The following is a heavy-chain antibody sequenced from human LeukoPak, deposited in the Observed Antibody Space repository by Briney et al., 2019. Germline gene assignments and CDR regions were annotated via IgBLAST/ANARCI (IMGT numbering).Heavy chain of an antibody. CDR2: INHSGST. D-gene: IGHD2-2*01. J-gene: IGHJ4*02. CDR3: ARGSEQLISFDY. CDR1: GGSISSSSYY. Sequence: SETLSLTCTVSGGSISSSSYYWSWIRQPPGKGLEWIGEINHSGSTNYNPSLKSRVTISVDTSKNQFSLKLSSVTAADTAVYYCARGSEQLISFDYWGQGTLVTVSS. V-gene: IGHV4-39*07.